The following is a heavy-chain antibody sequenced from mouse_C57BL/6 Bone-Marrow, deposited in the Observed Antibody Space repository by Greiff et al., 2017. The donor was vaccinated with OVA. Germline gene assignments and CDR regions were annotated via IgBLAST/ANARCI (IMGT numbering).Heavy chain of an antibody. CDR2: IDPNSGGT. D-gene: IGHD1-1*01. Sequence: QVQLKQSGAELVKPGASVKLSCKASGYTFTSYWMHWVKQRPGRGLEWIGRIDPNSGGTKYNEKFKSKATLTVDKPSSTAYMQLSSLTSEDSAVYYCASFSSSHFDYWGQGTTLTVSS. CDR3: ASFSSSHFDY. V-gene: IGHV1-72*01. J-gene: IGHJ2*01. CDR1: GYTFTSYW.